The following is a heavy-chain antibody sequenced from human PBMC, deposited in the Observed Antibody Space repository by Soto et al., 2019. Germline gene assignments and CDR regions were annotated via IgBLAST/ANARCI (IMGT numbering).Heavy chain of an antibody. CDR1: GFTCGSYS. J-gene: IGHJ6*02. Sequence: GGSLRLSCAAAGFTCGSYSMNWVRQAQGKGLEWVSSISSSSSYIYYADSVKGRFTISRDNAKNSLYLQMNSLRAEDTAVYYCARWAGPRSRNYYYGMDVWGQGTTVTVSS. CDR2: ISSSSSYI. V-gene: IGHV3-21*01. CDR3: ARWAGPRSRNYYYGMDV. D-gene: IGHD6-19*01.